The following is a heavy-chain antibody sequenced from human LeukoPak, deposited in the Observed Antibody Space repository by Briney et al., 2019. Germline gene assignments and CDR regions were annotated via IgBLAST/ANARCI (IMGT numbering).Heavy chain of an antibody. CDR2: ISGSGGST. Sequence: GGFLRLSCAASGFTFSSYAMSWVRQAPGKGLEWVSAISGSGGSTYYADSVKGWFTISRDNSKNTLYLQMNSLRAEDTAVYYCAKVRTYYDFWSGYQKPYYFDYWGQGTLVTVSS. CDR3: AKVRTYYDFWSGYQKPYYFDY. J-gene: IGHJ4*02. CDR1: GFTFSSYA. V-gene: IGHV3-23*01. D-gene: IGHD3-3*01.